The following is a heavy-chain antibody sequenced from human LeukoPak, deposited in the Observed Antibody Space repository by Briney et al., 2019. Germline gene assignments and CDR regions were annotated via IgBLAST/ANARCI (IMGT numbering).Heavy chain of an antibody. CDR2: ISGSGDNT. CDR3: ARDRIAARPVGYYYYGMDV. V-gene: IGHV3-23*01. CDR1: GFTFSSYA. J-gene: IGHJ6*02. D-gene: IGHD6-6*01. Sequence: GGSLRLSCAASGFTFSSYAMSWVRQAPGKGLEWVSGISGSGDNTYYADSVKGRFTISRDNSKNTLYLQMNSLRAEDTAVYYCARDRIAARPVGYYYYGMDVWGQGTTVTVSS.